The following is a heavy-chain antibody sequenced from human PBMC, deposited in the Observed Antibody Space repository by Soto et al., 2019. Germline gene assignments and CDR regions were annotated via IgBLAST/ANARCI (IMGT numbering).Heavy chain of an antibody. J-gene: IGHJ6*02. D-gene: IGHD1-1*01. CDR1: GFTFSSYA. CDR2: ISYDGSNK. CDR3: ARDRKLERPSKGVVYYGMDV. Sequence: PGGSLRLSCAASGFTFSSYAMHWVRQAPGKGLEWVAVISYDGSNKYYADSVKGRFTISRDNSKNTLYLQMNSLRAEDTAVYYCARDRKLERPSKGVVYYGMDVWGQGTTVTVSS. V-gene: IGHV3-30-3*01.